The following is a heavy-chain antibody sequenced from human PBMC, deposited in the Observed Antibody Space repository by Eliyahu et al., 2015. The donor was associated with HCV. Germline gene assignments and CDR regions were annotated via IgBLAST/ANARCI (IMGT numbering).Heavy chain of an antibody. D-gene: IGHD3-16*02. CDR1: GGSFSGYY. J-gene: IGHJ3*02. CDR2: INHSGST. V-gene: IGHV4-34*01. Sequence: QVQLQQWGAGLLKPSETLSLTGAVYGGSFSGYYWSWIRQPPGKGLEWIGEINHSGSTNYNPSLKSRVTISVDTSKNQFSLKLSSVTAADTAVYYCARAKSVTLTSRGSYRYSPHYAFDIWGQGTMVTVSS. CDR3: ARAKSVTLTSRGSYRYSPHYAFDI.